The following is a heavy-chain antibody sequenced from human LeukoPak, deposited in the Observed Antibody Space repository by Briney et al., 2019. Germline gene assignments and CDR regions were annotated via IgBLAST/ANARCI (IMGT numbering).Heavy chain of an antibody. CDR1: GGSFSGYY. CDR3: ARAGMLLWFGELSSNWFDP. V-gene: IGHV4-34*01. CDR2: INHSGST. J-gene: IGHJ5*02. D-gene: IGHD3-10*01. Sequence: SETLSLTCAVYGGSFSGYYWSWIRRPPGKGPEWIGEINHSGSTNYNPSLKSRVTISVDTSKNQFSLKLSSVTAADTAVYYCARAGMLLWFGELSSNWFDPWGQGTLVTVSS.